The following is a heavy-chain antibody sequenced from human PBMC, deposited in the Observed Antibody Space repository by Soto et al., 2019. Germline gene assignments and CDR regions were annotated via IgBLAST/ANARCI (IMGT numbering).Heavy chain of an antibody. CDR2: ISSSSSYI. D-gene: IGHD3-3*01. CDR3: AIDLDYDFWSGYSSYYYYGMDV. Sequence: EVQLVESGGGLVKPGGSLRLSCAASGFTFSSYSMNWVRQAPGKGLEWVSSISSSSSYIYYADSVKGRLTISRDNAKNSLYLQMNSLRADDTAVYYCAIDLDYDFWSGYSSYYYYGMDVWGQGTTVTVSS. CDR1: GFTFSSYS. J-gene: IGHJ6*02. V-gene: IGHV3-21*01.